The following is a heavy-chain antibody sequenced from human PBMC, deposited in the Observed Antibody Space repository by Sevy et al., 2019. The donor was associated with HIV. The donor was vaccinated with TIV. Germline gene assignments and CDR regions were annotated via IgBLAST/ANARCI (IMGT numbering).Heavy chain of an antibody. CDR3: TTDRGYGDYQGGFDY. Sequence: GGSLRLSCAVSGFTFTNAWMGWVRQAPGKGLEWVGRIRSNTDGGTTDYAAPLKGKFTISRDDSKNTLYLQMNILKSADTAVYYCTTDRGYGDYQGGFDYWGQGTLVTVSS. CDR2: IRSNTDGGTT. D-gene: IGHD4-17*01. CDR1: GFTFTNAW. J-gene: IGHJ4*02. V-gene: IGHV3-15*01.